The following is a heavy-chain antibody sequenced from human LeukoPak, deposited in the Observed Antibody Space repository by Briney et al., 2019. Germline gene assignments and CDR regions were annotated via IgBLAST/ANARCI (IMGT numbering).Heavy chain of an antibody. V-gene: IGHV3-48*02. CDR3: ARDGGSHGAYPPP. D-gene: IGHD4-17*01. J-gene: IGHJ5*02. Sequence: GWSLTLSRVASGFTFGSYSMNWVRQAAGKGLEWVSYISSGRSIMYYPDSVKGRFSISRDNAKNSLFLRIASLRDDDPAVYYCARDGGSHGAYPPPWGQGTVVTVS. CDR2: ISSGRSIM. CDR1: GFTFGSYS.